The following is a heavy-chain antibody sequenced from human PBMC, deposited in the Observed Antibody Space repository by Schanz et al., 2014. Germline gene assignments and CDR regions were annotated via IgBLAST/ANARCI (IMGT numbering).Heavy chain of an antibody. V-gene: IGHV3-23*04. Sequence: VQLVESGGGVVQPGRSLRLSCAASGFNFSSYAMSWVRQAPGKGLEWVSSITTGGNTYYRDSVKGRFIVSRDNSKNTLYLDRIRLKDDDTDVYDRAKVKQGSGSDDSWGHGTLVTVSS. D-gene: IGHD1-26*01. CDR3: AKVKQGSGSDDS. CDR2: ITTGGNT. CDR1: GFNFSSYA. J-gene: IGHJ5*01.